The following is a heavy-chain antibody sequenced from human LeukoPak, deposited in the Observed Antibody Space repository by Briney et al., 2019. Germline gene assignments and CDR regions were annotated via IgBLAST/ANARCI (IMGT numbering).Heavy chain of an antibody. CDR3: ATTTPNYYYESSGYSSLFDY. CDR2: IYYSGST. CDR1: GGSISSSSYY. Sequence: SETLSLTCTVSGGSISSSSYYWGWIRQPPGKGLEWIGSIYYSGSTYYNPSLKSRVRISVDTSRNQFSLRLNSVTAADTAMYYCATTTPNYYYESSGYSSLFDYWGQGSLVTVSS. D-gene: IGHD3-22*01. V-gene: IGHV4-39*07. J-gene: IGHJ4*02.